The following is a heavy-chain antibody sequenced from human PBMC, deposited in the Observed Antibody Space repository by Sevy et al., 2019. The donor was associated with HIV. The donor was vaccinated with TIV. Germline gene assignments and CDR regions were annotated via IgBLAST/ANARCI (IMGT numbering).Heavy chain of an antibody. D-gene: IGHD2-2*01. V-gene: IGHV4-4*07. J-gene: IGHJ6*02. CDR3: ARESGYCSSTSCRSYYYYGMDV. CDR2: IYTSGST. CDR1: GGSISRYY. Sequence: SETLSLTCTVSGGSISRYYWSWIRQPAGKGLEWIGRIYTSGSTNYNPSLKSRVTMSVDTSKNQFSLKLSSVTAADTAVYYCARESGYCSSTSCRSYYYYGMDVWGQGTTVTVSS.